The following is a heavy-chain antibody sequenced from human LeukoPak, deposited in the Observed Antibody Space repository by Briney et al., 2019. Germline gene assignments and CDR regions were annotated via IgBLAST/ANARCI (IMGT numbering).Heavy chain of an antibody. V-gene: IGHV3-53*05. J-gene: IGHJ6*02. CDR2: IYSDGST. CDR3: ARAHQGDSSGWYENYYYYGMDV. CDR1: GFTVSNNY. D-gene: IGHD6-19*01. Sequence: GGSLRLSCAASGFTVSNNYMSWVRQAPGKGLEWVSVIYSDGSTYFADSVKGRFTISRDNPKNTLYLQMNSLRAEDTAVYYCARAHQGDSSGWYENYYYYGMDVWGQGTTVTVSS.